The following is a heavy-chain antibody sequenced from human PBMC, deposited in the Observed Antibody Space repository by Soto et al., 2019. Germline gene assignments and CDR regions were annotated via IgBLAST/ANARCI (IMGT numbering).Heavy chain of an antibody. V-gene: IGHV3-23*01. Sequence: EVQLLESGGDLVRPGGSLRLSCAASGFSFSNYAMSWVRQGPGKGLEWVSGISISAGNTYYADSVKGRFTISRDNSKNTLYLQMNNLRAEDTAVYYCADGGEWSFNFGYWGQGTLVTVSS. D-gene: IGHD3-3*01. CDR2: ISISAGNT. J-gene: IGHJ4*02. CDR3: ADGGEWSFNFGY. CDR1: GFSFSNYA.